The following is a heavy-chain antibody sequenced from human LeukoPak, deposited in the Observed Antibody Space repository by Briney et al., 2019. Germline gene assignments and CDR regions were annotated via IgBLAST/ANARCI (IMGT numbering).Heavy chain of an antibody. D-gene: IGHD6-13*01. Sequence: PGGSLRLSCAAPGFTFSSYWMSWVRQAPGKGLEWVANIKQDGSEKYYVDSVKGRFTISRNNAKNSLYLQMNSLRAEDTAVYYCARDINMKKAAAGTFFDYWGQGTLVTVSS. CDR1: GFTFSSYW. V-gene: IGHV3-7*01. CDR3: ARDINMKKAAAGTFFDY. J-gene: IGHJ4*02. CDR2: IKQDGSEK.